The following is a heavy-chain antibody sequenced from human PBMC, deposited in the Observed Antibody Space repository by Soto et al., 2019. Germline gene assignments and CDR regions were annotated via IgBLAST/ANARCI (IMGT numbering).Heavy chain of an antibody. D-gene: IGHD1-1*01. CDR2: IYHSGHT. Sequence: SETLSLTCAVSGVSISGSSWWSWVRQAPGKGLEWIGEIYHSGHTNYNPSLKSRVTISVDKSKNQFSLKLSSVTAADTAVYYCARDQLEGNWFDPWGQGTLVTVSS. J-gene: IGHJ5*02. V-gene: IGHV4-4*02. CDR3: ARDQLEGNWFDP. CDR1: GVSISGSSW.